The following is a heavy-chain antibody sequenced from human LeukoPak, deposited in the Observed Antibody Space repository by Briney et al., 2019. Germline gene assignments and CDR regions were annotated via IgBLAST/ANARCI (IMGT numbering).Heavy chain of an antibody. CDR2: IYYSGSI. V-gene: IGHV4-30-4*01. J-gene: IGHJ3*02. D-gene: IGHD4-23*01. Sequence: SQTLSLTCAVSGGSISSGDYYWSWIRQPPGKGLEWIGYIYYSGSIYYNPSLKSRVTISVDTSKNQFSLKLSSVTAADTAVYYCARSSRSDYGGNSRAFDIWGQGTMVTVSS. CDR1: GGSISSGDYY. CDR3: ARSSRSDYGGNSRAFDI.